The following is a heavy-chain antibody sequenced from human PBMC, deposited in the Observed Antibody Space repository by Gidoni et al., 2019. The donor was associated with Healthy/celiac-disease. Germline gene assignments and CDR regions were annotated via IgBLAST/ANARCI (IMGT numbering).Heavy chain of an antibody. Sequence: QVQLVESGGGLVKPGGSLRLSCAASGFTFSDYYMSWIRQPPGKGLEWVSYIRSSSSYTNYADSVKGRFTISRDNAKNSLYLQMNSLRAEDTAVYYCARPPGIAAAGTYSIPPFHWYFDLWGRGTLVTVSS. V-gene: IGHV3-11*05. CDR3: ARPPGIAAAGTYSIPPFHWYFDL. D-gene: IGHD6-13*01. CDR1: GFTFSDYY. J-gene: IGHJ2*01. CDR2: IRSSSSYT.